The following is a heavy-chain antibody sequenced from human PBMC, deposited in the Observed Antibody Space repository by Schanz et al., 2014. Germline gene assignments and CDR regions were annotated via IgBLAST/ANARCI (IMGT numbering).Heavy chain of an antibody. D-gene: IGHD5-12*01. V-gene: IGHV3-11*04. J-gene: IGHJ4*02. CDR3: ARDGYNAYDLKRGDY. CDR1: GFIFNDYY. CDR2: ISRDGTTS. Sequence: QVQLVESGGGLVKPGGSLRLSCAASGFIFNDYYMNWIRQAPGKGLEWLSYISRDGTTSYYADSVKGRFTISRDNAKSSLYLEMTSLRGEDTAVYYCARDGYNAYDLKRGDYWGQGTQVAVSS.